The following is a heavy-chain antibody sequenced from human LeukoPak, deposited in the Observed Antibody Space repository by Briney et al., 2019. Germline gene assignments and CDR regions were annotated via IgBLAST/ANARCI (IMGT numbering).Heavy chain of an antibody. CDR1: GGSFSGYY. D-gene: IGHD2-15*01. CDR3: ARGQYCSGGSCYSDWFDP. Sequence: SETLSLTXAVYGGSFSGYYWSWIRQPPGKGLEWIGEINHSGSTNYNPSLKSRVTISVDTSKNQFSLKLSSVTAADTAVYYCARGQYCSGGSCYSDWFDPWGQGTLVTVSS. CDR2: INHSGST. V-gene: IGHV4-34*01. J-gene: IGHJ5*02.